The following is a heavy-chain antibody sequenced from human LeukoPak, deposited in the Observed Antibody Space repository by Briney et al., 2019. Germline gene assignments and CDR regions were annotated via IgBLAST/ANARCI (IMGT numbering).Heavy chain of an antibody. J-gene: IGHJ5*01. V-gene: IGHV4-38-2*01. CDR2: VYHSGT. Sequence: SETLSLTCSVSGYSIGTGNYWAWVRQPPGKGLEWIGCVYHSGTHYKSSLTSRATISMDTSANQFSLKLTSMTAADSAFYYCTKTSGGGGHDSWGQGILVTVSS. CDR3: TKTSGGGGHDS. CDR1: GYSIGTGNY. D-gene: IGHD4-23*01.